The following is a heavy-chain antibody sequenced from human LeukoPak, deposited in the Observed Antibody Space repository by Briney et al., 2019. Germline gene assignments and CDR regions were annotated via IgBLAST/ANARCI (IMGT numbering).Heavy chain of an antibody. CDR1: GYTFTSYD. CDR3: ARNLPDGVTAGFDY. V-gene: IGHV1-8*01. CDR2: MNPNSGNT. D-gene: IGHD2-21*02. Sequence: ASVKVSCKASGYTFTSYDINWVRQATGQGLEWMGWMNPNSGNTGYAQKFQGRVTMTRNTSISTAYMELSSLRSEDTAVYYCARNLPDGVTAGFDYWGQGTLVTVSS. J-gene: IGHJ4*02.